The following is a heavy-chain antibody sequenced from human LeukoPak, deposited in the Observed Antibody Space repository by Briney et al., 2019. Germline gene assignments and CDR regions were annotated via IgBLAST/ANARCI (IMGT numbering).Heavy chain of an antibody. V-gene: IGHV3-74*01. CDR2: ISTDGSST. CDR1: GFTFSSYW. Sequence: PGGSLRLSSAASGFTFSSYWIHWVRQAPGKGLVWVSRISTDGSSTNYADSVKGRFTISRDNAKNTLYLQMNSLRAEDTAVYYCARSYPFDYWGQGTLVTVSS. D-gene: IGHD1-26*01. CDR3: ARSYPFDY. J-gene: IGHJ4*02.